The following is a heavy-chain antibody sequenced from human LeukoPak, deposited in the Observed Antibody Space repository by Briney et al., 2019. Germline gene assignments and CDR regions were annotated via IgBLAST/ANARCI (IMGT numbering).Heavy chain of an antibody. CDR1: GYTFTSYA. CDR2: INAGNGNT. CDR3: AKDYSGSGSYSYAFDI. D-gene: IGHD3-10*01. V-gene: IGHV1-3*01. J-gene: IGHJ3*02. Sequence: ASVKVSCKASGYTFTSYAMHWVRQAPGQRLEWMGWINAGNGNTKYSQKFQGRVTITIDTSTSTAYMDLRSLRSDDTAVYYCAKDYSGSGSYSYAFDIWGQGTMVTVSS.